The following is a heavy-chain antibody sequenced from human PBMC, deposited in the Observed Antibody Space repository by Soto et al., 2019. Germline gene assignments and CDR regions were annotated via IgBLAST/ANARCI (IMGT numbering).Heavy chain of an antibody. CDR1: GGSIRSYF. V-gene: IGHV4-59*01. D-gene: IGHD5-12*01. J-gene: IGHJ5*02. Sequence: QVQLLESGPGLVKPSETLSLSCTVSGGSIRSYFWSWIRQSPGKGLEWIGHIHYSGTANYNPSLKSRVTISVATTKNQFSLRLTAVTAADTAVYYCSGRATAYDAFDHWGQGTLVTVSS. CDR3: SGRATAYDAFDH. CDR2: IHYSGTA.